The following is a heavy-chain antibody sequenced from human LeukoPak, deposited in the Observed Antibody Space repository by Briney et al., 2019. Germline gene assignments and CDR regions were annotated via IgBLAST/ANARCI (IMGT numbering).Heavy chain of an antibody. D-gene: IGHD3-22*01. CDR2: ISSSSSYI. J-gene: IGHJ5*02. V-gene: IGHV3-21*01. CDR1: GFTFSSYE. Sequence: VGSLRLSCAASGFTFSSYEMNWVRQAPGKGLEWVSSISSSSSYIYYADSVKGRFTISRDNAKNSLYLQMNSLRAEDTAVCYCAIRDYYDSILTWVQGTLVTVSS. CDR3: AIRDYYDSILT.